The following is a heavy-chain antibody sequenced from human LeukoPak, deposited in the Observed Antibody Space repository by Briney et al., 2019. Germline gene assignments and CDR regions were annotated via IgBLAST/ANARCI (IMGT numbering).Heavy chain of an antibody. J-gene: IGHJ4*02. D-gene: IGHD6-19*01. CDR2: FDPEDGEP. V-gene: IGHV1-24*01. CDR1: GYTLTESS. Sequence: ASVKVSCKVSGYTLTESSMHWVRQAPGNGLGWMGGFDPEDGEPIYAQKIQGRVTMTEDTSVHTAYMELRSLRSEDTAVYYCVTDIRSGWRNYWGQGTLITVSS. CDR3: VTDIRSGWRNY.